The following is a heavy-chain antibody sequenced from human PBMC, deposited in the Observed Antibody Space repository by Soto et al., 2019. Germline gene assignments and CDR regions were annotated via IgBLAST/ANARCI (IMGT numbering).Heavy chain of an antibody. Sequence: PGGSLRLSCAASGTTFSSYAMSWVRQAPGKGLEWVSTVSGSGANTYCADSVKGRFTISRDNSENTLYLQMISLRAEDMAIYYCAKGPHSSGWHYFDYWGQGTLVTVSS. V-gene: IGHV3-23*01. CDR3: AKGPHSSGWHYFDY. J-gene: IGHJ4*02. D-gene: IGHD6-19*01. CDR2: VSGSGANT. CDR1: GTTFSSYA.